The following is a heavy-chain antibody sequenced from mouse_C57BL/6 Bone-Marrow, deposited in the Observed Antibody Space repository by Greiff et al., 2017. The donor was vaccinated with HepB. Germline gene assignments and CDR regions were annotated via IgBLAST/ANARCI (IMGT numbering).Heavy chain of an antibody. Sequence: EVKLVESGGGLVKPGGSLKLSCAASGFTFSSYTMSWVRQTPEKKLEWVATISGGGGNTYYPDSVKGRFTISRDNAKNTLYLQMSSLRSEDTALYYCARHETYYGSRGYFDYWGQGTTLTVSS. D-gene: IGHD1-1*01. CDR2: ISGGGGNT. CDR3: ARHETYYGSRGYFDY. V-gene: IGHV5-9*01. CDR1: GFTFSSYT. J-gene: IGHJ2*01.